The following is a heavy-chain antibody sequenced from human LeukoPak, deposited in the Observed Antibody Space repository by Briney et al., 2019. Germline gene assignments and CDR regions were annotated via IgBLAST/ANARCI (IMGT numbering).Heavy chain of an antibody. CDR1: GYTFTSYG. J-gene: IGHJ4*02. Sequence: RASVKVSCKGSGYTFTSYGISWVRQAPGQGLEWMGWISAYNGNTHYAQKLQGRVTMTTDTSTSTVYMELRSLRSDDAAVYYCARGSPPRRNYDSRGYYSYYFDYWGQGTLVTVSS. D-gene: IGHD3-22*01. CDR2: ISAYNGNT. V-gene: IGHV1-18*01. CDR3: ARGSPPRRNYDSRGYYSYYFDY.